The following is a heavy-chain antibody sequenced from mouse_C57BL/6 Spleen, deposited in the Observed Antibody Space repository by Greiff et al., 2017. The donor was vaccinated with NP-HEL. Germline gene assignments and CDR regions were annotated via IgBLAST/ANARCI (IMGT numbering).Heavy chain of an antibody. CDR2: IYPGDGDT. J-gene: IGHJ2*01. V-gene: IGHV1-82*01. CDR3: AREEGWLPFDY. Sequence: VQLQQSGPELVKPGASVKISCKASGYAFSSSWMNWVKQRPGKGLEWIGRIYPGDGDTNYNGKFKGKATLTADKSSSTAYMQLSSLTSEDSAVYFCAREEGWLPFDYWGQGTTLTVSS. D-gene: IGHD2-2*01. CDR1: GYAFSSSW.